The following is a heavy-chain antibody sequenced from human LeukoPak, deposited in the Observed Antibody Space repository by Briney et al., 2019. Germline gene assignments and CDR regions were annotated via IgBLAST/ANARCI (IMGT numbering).Heavy chain of an antibody. CDR1: GYTFTNYY. J-gene: IGHJ4*02. CDR2: INPTGIST. Sequence: ASVKVSCKAPGYTFTNYYMHWVRQAPGQGLEWMGLINPTGISTNYAQKFRGRVTMTRDTSTTTVYMELSSLRSEDTAVYYCAREESGGYFDYWGQGTLVTVSS. CDR3: AREESGGYFDY. D-gene: IGHD2-8*02. V-gene: IGHV1-46*01.